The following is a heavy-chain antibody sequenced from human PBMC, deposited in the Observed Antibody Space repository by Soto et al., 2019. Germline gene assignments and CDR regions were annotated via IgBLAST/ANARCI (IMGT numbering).Heavy chain of an antibody. V-gene: IGHV3-23*01. CDR2: ISGSGDST. CDR1: GFTFSSYA. Sequence: LRLSCAASGFTFSSYAMSWVRQAPVKGLEWVSAISGSGDSTYYADSVKGRFTISRDNSKSTLYVQMNSLRAEDTALYYCAKVSTRGMDVWGQGTTVTVSS. CDR3: AKVSTRGMDV. D-gene: IGHD2-2*01. J-gene: IGHJ6*02.